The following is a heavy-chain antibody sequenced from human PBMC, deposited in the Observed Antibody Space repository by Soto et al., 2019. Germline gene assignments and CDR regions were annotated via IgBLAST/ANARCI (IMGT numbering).Heavy chain of an antibody. CDR3: ARVPGVVVSADDAFDI. V-gene: IGHV4-4*02. CDR2: IYHSGSA. D-gene: IGHD2-21*02. J-gene: IGHJ3*02. Sequence: QVQLQESGPGLVKPSGTLSLTCAVSGGSVSSSNWWSWVRQSPGKGLEWMGEIYHSGSAHYNPSLKSRATISLDNSKNQFSRRLTAVTAADTAVYYCARVPGVVVSADDAFDIWGPGTRVIVSS. CDR1: GGSVSSSNW.